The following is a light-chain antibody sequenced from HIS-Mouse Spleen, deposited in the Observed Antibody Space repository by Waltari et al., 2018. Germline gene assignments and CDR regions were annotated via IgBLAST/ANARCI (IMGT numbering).Light chain of an antibody. V-gene: IGKV4-1*01. CDR3: QQYYSTPLT. Sequence: DIVMTQSPDSLAVSLGERATINCKSSQSVLYSSNNKNYLAWYQQKPGQPPKLLIYWASTLESGVPDRVSGSGSGTEFTLTISSLQAEDVAVYYCQQYYSTPLTFGGGTKVEIK. J-gene: IGKJ4*01. CDR1: QSVLYSSNNKNY. CDR2: WAS.